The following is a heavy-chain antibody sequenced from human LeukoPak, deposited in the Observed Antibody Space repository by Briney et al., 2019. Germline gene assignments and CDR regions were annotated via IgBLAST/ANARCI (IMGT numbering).Heavy chain of an antibody. V-gene: IGHV3-21*01. D-gene: IGHD3-10*01. Sequence: GGSLRLSCAASGFTFSSYSMNWVRQAPGKGLEWVSSISSSGSYIYYADSVKGRFTISRDNAKNSLYLQMNSLRAEDTAVYYCAREYYYGSGSYSGYWGQGTLVTVSS. J-gene: IGHJ4*02. CDR3: AREYYYGSGSYSGY. CDR2: ISSSGSYI. CDR1: GFTFSSYS.